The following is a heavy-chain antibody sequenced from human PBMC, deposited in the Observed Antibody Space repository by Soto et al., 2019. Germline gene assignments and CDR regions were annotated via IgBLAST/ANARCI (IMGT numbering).Heavy chain of an antibody. V-gene: IGHV3-33*01. CDR3: ARAGEWRGYYYYYGMDV. CDR2: IWYDGSNK. J-gene: IGHJ6*02. D-gene: IGHD3-16*01. Sequence: GGSLRLSCAASGFTFSTYGMHWVRQAPGKGLEWVAVIWYDGSNKYYADSVKGRFTISRDNSKNTLYLQMNSLRAEDTAVYYCARAGEWRGYYYYYGMDVWGQGTTVTVSS. CDR1: GFTFSTYG.